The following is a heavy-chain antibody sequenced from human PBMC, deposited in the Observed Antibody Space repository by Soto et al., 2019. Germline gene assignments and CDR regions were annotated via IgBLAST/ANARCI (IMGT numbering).Heavy chain of an antibody. V-gene: IGHV4-39*01. CDR1: GGSISRNSYY. CDR3: ARHDWNGVDY. J-gene: IGHJ4*02. D-gene: IGHD1-1*01. Sequence: QMQLQESGPGLVKPSETLSLTCTVSGGSISRNSYYWGWIRQPPGKGLEWIGSIYYSGSTYYTPSLKSRVTISVATSKNQFSLKLSSVTAADTAVYYCARHDWNGVDYWGQGTLVTVSS. CDR2: IYYSGST.